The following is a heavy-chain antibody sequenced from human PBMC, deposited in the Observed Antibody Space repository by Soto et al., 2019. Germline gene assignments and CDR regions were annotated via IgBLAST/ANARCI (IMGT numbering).Heavy chain of an antibody. V-gene: IGHV1-18*01. J-gene: IGHJ4*02. CDR2: ISAYNGNT. Sequence: ASVKVSCKASGYTFTSYGISWVRQAPGQGLEWMGWISAYNGNTNYAQKLQGRVTMTTETSTSTAYMELRSLRSDDTAVYYCAIAVKAGSASYPLDYWGQGTMVTVSS. CDR3: AIAVKAGSASYPLDY. CDR1: GYTFTSYG. D-gene: IGHD3-10*01.